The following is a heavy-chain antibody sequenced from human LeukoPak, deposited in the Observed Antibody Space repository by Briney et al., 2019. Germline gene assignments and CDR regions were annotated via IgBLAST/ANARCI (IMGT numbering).Heavy chain of an antibody. Sequence: ASVKVSCKVSGYTLTELSMHWMRQAPGKGLEWMGGFDPEDGETIYAQKFQGRVTMTEDTSTDTAYMELSSLRSEDTAVYYCATEYYYGSGSYYNRGWFDPWGQGTLVTVSS. CDR2: FDPEDGET. D-gene: IGHD3-10*01. J-gene: IGHJ5*02. CDR1: GYTLTELS. V-gene: IGHV1-24*01. CDR3: ATEYYYGSGSYYNRGWFDP.